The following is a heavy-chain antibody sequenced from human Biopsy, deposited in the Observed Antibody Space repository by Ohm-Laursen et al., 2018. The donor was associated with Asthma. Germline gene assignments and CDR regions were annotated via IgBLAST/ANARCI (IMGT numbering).Heavy chain of an antibody. J-gene: IGHJ4*02. CDR3: AGFCSGGNCPDH. CDR2: IHYSGST. D-gene: IGHD2-15*01. V-gene: IGHV4-59*07. Sequence: SDTLSLTCTVSGVSIRSFYWTWIRQPPGKGLEWIGNIHYSGSTNSNPSLKSRVTISVDTYKKQISLRLSSVIAADTAVYYCAGFCSGGNCPDHWGQGTLVTVSS. CDR1: GVSIRSFY.